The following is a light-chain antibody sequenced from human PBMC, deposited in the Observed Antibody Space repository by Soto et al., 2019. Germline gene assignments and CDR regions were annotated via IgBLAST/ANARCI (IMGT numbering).Light chain of an antibody. J-gene: IGKJ5*01. Sequence: EIVLTQSPATLSLSPGERATLSCRASQSISGYLAWYQQKPGQAPRLLIYDASNRATGIPARFSGSGSETDFTLTISSLEPEDFAVYYWQQRSNWPHSITFGQGTRLEIK. V-gene: IGKV3-11*01. CDR1: QSISGY. CDR3: QQRSNWPHSIT. CDR2: DAS.